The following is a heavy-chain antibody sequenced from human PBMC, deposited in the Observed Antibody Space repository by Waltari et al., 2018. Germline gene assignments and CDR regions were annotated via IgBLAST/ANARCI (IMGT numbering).Heavy chain of an antibody. Sequence: QMQLQESGPGLVKTSGTLSLTCPVSGGTISGYYWSWIRQPAGKGLEWIGRVHSSGTTNYISSLNSRVTMSIDMSKNQFSLKLSSVTAADTALYYCAKDIPSYNWFDPWGQGILVTVSS. V-gene: IGHV4-4*07. J-gene: IGHJ5*02. CDR3: AKDIPSYNWFDP. CDR2: VHSSGTT. CDR1: GGTISGYY.